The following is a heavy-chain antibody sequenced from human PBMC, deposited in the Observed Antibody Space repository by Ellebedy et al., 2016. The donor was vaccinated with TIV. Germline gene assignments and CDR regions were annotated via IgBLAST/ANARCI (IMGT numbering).Heavy chain of an antibody. CDR1: GFTFSSYA. D-gene: IGHD6-13*01. CDR2: ISYDGSNK. Sequence: GGSLRLSXAASGFTFSSYAMHWVRQAPGKGLEWVAVISYDGSNKYYADSVKGRFTISRDNSKNTLYLQMNSLRAEDTAVYYCARDPRGYTNGHYGMDVWGQGTTVTVSS. CDR3: ARDPRGYTNGHYGMDV. V-gene: IGHV3-30-3*01. J-gene: IGHJ6*02.